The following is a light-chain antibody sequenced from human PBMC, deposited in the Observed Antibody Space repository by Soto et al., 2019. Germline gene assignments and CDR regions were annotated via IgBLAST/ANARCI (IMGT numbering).Light chain of an antibody. CDR3: CSYAGSSTPFV. CDR2: EVS. V-gene: IGLV2-23*02. J-gene: IGLJ1*01. CDR1: SSDVGSYNY. Sequence: QSVLTQPASVSGSPGQSITISCTGTSSDVGSYNYVSWYQQHPGKAPKLMIYEVSNRPSGVSNRFSGSKSGNTASLTISGLQAEDEADYYCCSYAGSSTPFVFGTGTKVTVL.